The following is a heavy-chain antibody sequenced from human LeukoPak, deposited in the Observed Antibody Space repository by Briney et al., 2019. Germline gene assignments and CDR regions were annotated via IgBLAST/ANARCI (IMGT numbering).Heavy chain of an antibody. CDR1: GFTFSSYG. CDR3: AREVVVAAIDY. V-gene: IGHV3-33*01. J-gene: IGHJ4*02. CDR2: IWYDGSNK. Sequence: GGSLRLSCAASGFTFSSYGMHWVRQAPGKGLEWVAVIWYDGSNKYYADSVKGRFTISRDNSKNTLYLQMNSLRAEDTAVYYCAREVVVAAIDYWGQGTLVTVSS. D-gene: IGHD2-15*01.